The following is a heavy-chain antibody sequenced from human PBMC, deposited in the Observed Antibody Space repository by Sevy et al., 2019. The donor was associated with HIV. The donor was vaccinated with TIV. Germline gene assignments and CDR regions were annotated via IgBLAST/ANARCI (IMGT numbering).Heavy chain of an antibody. CDR2: INGRGGST. CDR3: ARPTPRIAPSSAAFFDS. Sequence: GGSLRLSCAASGFASGFTFSSFAMSWVRQLPGKGLEWVSTINGRGGSTYYADSVKGRFTLSRDNSNNALFLQMDSLTPEDTALCYCARPTPRIAPSSAAFFDSWGLGTLVTVSS. CDR1: GFTFSSFA. J-gene: IGHJ4*01. D-gene: IGHD6-6*01. V-gene: IGHV3-23*01.